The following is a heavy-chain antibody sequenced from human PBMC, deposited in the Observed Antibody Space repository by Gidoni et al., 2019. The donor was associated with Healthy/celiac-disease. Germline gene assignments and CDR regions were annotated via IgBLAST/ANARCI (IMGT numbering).Heavy chain of an antibody. V-gene: IGHV1-2*02. CDR2: INPNSGGT. CDR3: ARDFSRYDILTGTLDY. CDR1: GYTFTGYY. Sequence: QVQLVQSGAEVKKPGASVKVSCKASGYTFTGYYMHWVRQAPGQGLEWMGWINPNSGGTNYAQKFQGRVTMTRDTSISTAYMELSRLRSDDTAVYYCARDFSRYDILTGTLDYWGQGTLVTVSS. D-gene: IGHD3-9*01. J-gene: IGHJ4*02.